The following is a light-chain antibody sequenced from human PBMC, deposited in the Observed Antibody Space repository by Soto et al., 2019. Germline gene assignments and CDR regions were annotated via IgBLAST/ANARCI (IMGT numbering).Light chain of an antibody. V-gene: IGLV1-40*01. J-gene: IGLJ3*02. Sequence: QPVLTQPPSVSGAPGQRVTISCTGSSSSIGAGFDVHWYQQLPGTAPKLLISGDSNRPSGVPDRFSGSKSGTSASLAITGLQAEDEADYYCQSYDSSRSGWVFGGGTKLTVL. CDR1: SSSIGAGFD. CDR2: GDS. CDR3: QSYDSSRSGWV.